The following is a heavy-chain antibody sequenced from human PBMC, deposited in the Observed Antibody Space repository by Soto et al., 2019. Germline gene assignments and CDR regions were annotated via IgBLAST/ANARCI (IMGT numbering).Heavy chain of an antibody. J-gene: IGHJ6*02. CDR1: WFSLSSNGVG. CDR2: IYWDDDK. V-gene: IGHV2-5*02. CDR3: YGMDV. Sequence: APVTPAHSLTITCTFPWFSLSSNGVGVGWIRQPPGKALEWLALIYWDDDKRYSPSLKSRLTITKDTSKNQVVLTMTNMDPVDTATYYCYGMDVWGQGTTVTVSS.